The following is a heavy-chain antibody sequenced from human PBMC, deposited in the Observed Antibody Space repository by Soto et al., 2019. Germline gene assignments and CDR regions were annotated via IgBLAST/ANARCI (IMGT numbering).Heavy chain of an antibody. CDR1: GYIFVNYG. CDR2: ISPYTGNT. CDR3: VMVDNYVTPTPQDV. V-gene: IGHV1-18*01. J-gene: IGHJ6*02. D-gene: IGHD3-16*01. Sequence: QVQLVQSGDEVKKPGASVKVSCKASGYIFVNYGIAWVRQAPGQGLEWMGWISPYTGNTHSASKVQGRLTMTTDTSTITADMELGSLTSDDTAVDYSVMVDNYVTPTPQDVWGQGTTVTLSS.